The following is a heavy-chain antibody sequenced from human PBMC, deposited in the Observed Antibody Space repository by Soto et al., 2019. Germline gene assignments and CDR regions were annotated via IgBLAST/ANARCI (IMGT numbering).Heavy chain of an antibody. Sequence: QMQLQESGPGLVKPSETLSLTCTVSGGSISSYYWSWIRQPPGKGLEWIGYIYYSGSTNYNPSLKSRVTISVDTSKNQFSLKLSSVTAADTAVYYCARLWGWFGDYWGQGTLVTVSS. V-gene: IGHV4-59*08. CDR2: IYYSGST. CDR3: ARLWGWFGDY. D-gene: IGHD3-10*01. CDR1: GGSISSYY. J-gene: IGHJ4*02.